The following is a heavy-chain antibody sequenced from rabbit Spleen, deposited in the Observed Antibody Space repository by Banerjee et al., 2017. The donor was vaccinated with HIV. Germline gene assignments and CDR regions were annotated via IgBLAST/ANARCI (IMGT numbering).Heavy chain of an antibody. Sequence: QEQLVESGGGLVKPGASLTLTCKASGFPFSEKAVMCWVRQAPGKGLTWITCINMVTGKSVYASWAKGRFIMSRTSSTKVTLQMTSLTAADTATYFCARGGGLWGQGTLVTVS. V-gene: IGHV1S45*01. CDR1: GFPFSEKAV. CDR3: ARGGGL. J-gene: IGHJ4*01. CDR2: INMVTGKS.